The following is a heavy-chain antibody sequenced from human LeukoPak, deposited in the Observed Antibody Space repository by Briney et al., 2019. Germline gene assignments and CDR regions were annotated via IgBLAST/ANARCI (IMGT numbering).Heavy chain of an antibody. CDR3: ARVSSSWYQDWYFDL. Sequence: PSETLSLTYTVSGGSISSYYWSWIRQPAGKGLECIGRIYTSESPTYNPSLKSRVTMSLDTSKNQFSLKLSSVTAADTAVHYCARVSSSWYQDWYFDLWGRGTLVTASS. CDR1: GGSISSYY. V-gene: IGHV4-4*07. D-gene: IGHD6-13*01. J-gene: IGHJ2*01. CDR2: IYTSESP.